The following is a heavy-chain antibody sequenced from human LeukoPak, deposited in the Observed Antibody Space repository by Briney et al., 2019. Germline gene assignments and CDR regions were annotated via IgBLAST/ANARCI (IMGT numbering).Heavy chain of an antibody. Sequence: GESLKISCKGSGFRFTSYWIGWVRQLPGKGLELMGIIYPGDSDTRYSPSFQGQVTISADKSISTAYLQWSSLKASDTAMYYCARWGSSWFFDPWGQGTLVTVSS. CDR2: IYPGDSDT. CDR1: GFRFTSYW. V-gene: IGHV5-51*01. J-gene: IGHJ5*02. CDR3: ARWGSSWFFDP. D-gene: IGHD6-13*01.